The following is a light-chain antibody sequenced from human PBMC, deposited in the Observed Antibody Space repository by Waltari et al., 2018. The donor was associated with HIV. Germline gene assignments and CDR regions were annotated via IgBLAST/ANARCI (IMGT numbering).Light chain of an antibody. Sequence: DIVLTQSPGTLSLSPGERATLSCRASQTLNSNYLAWYQQKPGQAPRLVIHGASTRATCIPDRFSGSGSGTDFTLSINRLEPEDSAVYYCHQYSTPAITFGQGTRLEIK. CDR1: QTLNSNY. CDR2: GAS. J-gene: IGKJ5*01. V-gene: IGKV3-20*01. CDR3: HQYSTPAIT.